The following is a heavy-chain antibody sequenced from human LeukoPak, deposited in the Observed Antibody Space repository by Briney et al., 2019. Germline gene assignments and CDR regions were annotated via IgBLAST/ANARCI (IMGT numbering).Heavy chain of an antibody. CDR3: ARYFCGGGSCYPFDY. CDR2: INTDTGDP. CDR1: GYSFNKYA. V-gene: IGHV7-4-1*02. D-gene: IGHD2-15*01. Sequence: ASVKVSCKASGYSFNKYAMNWVRQAPGQGPEWMGWINTDTGDPTYAQGFTGRFVFSLDTSATTAYLQISSLKAEDTATYYCARYFCGGGSCYPFDYWGQGTLVIVSS. J-gene: IGHJ4*02.